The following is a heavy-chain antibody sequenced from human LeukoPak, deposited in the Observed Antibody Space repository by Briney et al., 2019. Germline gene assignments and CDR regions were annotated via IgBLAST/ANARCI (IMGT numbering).Heavy chain of an antibody. CDR2: IYYSGST. Sequence: SETLSLTCTVSGGSLSSSSYYWGWLRQPPGRGLEWLGSIYYSGSTYYNPSLKSPVTISVDTSKNQSSLKLSSVTAADTAVYYCTRVNYINDYWGQGTLVTVSS. D-gene: IGHD4-11*01. J-gene: IGHJ4*02. CDR1: GGSLSSSSYY. V-gene: IGHV4-39*01. CDR3: TRVNYINDY.